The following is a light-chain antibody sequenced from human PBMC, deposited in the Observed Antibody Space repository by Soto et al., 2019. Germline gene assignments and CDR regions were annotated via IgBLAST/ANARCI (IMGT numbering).Light chain of an antibody. CDR3: AAWDGTLNGWV. CDR1: SSNIGSHT. J-gene: IGLJ3*02. CDR2: NNH. Sequence: QLVLTQPPSASGTPGQRVIISCSGSSSNIGSHTANWYQQLPGTAPKLLISNNHRRPSGVPERFSASRSGASVSLAISGLQSEDEADYYCAAWDGTLNGWVFGGGTKLTVL. V-gene: IGLV1-44*01.